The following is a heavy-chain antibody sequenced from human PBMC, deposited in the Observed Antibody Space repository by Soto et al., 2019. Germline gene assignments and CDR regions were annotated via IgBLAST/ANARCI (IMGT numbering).Heavy chain of an antibody. CDR3: ARHRHCSGGSCYDMDV. V-gene: IGHV4-59*08. D-gene: IGHD2-15*01. Sequence: SETLSLTCTVSGGSISSYYWSWIRQPPGKGLEWIGYIYYSGSTNYNPSLTSRVTISVDTSKNQFSLKLSSVTAADTAVYYCARHRHCSGGSCYDMDVWGKGTTVTVSS. J-gene: IGHJ6*03. CDR2: IYYSGST. CDR1: GGSISSYY.